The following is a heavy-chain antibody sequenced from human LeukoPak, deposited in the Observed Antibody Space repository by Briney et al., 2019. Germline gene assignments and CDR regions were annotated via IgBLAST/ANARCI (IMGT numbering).Heavy chain of an antibody. CDR2: IYTTGNT. CDR1: GGSISSYY. J-gene: IGHJ4*02. CDR3: ARDARGWSGFDY. D-gene: IGHD3-3*01. Sequence: SETLSLTCSVSGGSISSYYWSWLRQPAAKGREWIGRIYTTGNTDYNPSLKSRVTMSVDTSKNQFSLNLSSVTAADTAVYYCARDARGWSGFDYWGQGTLVTVSS. V-gene: IGHV4-4*07.